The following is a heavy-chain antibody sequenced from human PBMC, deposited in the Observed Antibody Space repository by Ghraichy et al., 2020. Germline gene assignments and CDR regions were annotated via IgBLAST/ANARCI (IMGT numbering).Heavy chain of an antibody. CDR2: ITGSAGST. Sequence: GGSLRLSCAASGFTFSRYAMSWVRQPPGKGLEWVSSITGSAGSTYYADSVKGHFTISRDNSRDTLYLQMNSLRAEDTAVYYCAKSGDCGSGNCYNNWFDPWGQGTLVTVFS. CDR3: AKSGDCGSGNCYNNWFDP. J-gene: IGHJ5*02. V-gene: IGHV3-23*01. CDR1: GFTFSRYA. D-gene: IGHD2-2*02.